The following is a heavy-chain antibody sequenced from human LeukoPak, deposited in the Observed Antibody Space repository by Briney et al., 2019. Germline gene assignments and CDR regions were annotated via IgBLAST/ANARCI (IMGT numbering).Heavy chain of an antibody. D-gene: IGHD5-24*01. J-gene: IGHJ4*02. V-gene: IGHV3-23*01. Sequence: GGSLRLSRAASGFTFSSYAMSWVRQGPGKGLEWVSAISGSGGSTYYADSVKGRFTISRDNSKKTLYLQMNSLRAEDTAVYYCARGDGYNFWDYWGQGALVTVSS. CDR1: GFTFSSYA. CDR3: ARGDGYNFWDY. CDR2: ISGSGGST.